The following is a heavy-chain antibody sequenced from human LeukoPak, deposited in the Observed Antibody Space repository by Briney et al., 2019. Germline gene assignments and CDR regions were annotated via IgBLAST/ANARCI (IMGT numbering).Heavy chain of an antibody. J-gene: IGHJ3*02. D-gene: IGHD5-24*01. CDR1: GYSFTTYW. CDR3: ARRTDGYNQRTFDI. Sequence: GESLKISCKGSGYSFTTYWIGWVRQMPGKVLEWMGIIYPGDSDTRYSPSFQGQVTISADKSINTAYLQWFSLKASDTAIYYCARRTDGYNQRTFDIWGQGTMVTVSS. V-gene: IGHV5-51*01. CDR2: IYPGDSDT.